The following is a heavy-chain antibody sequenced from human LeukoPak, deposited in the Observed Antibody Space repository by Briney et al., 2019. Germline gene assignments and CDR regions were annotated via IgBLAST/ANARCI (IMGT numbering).Heavy chain of an antibody. CDR1: GFTFSSYG. CDR2: ISYDGSTK. D-gene: IGHD2-15*01. CDR3: AKDRRYCSGGSCHYFDY. Sequence: PGGSLRLSCAASGFTFSSYGMHWVRQAPGKGLEWVAVISYDGSTKYYAGSVKGRFTISRDNSKNTLYLQMNSLRAEDTAVYYCAKDRRYCSGGSCHYFDYWGQGTLVTVSS. J-gene: IGHJ4*02. V-gene: IGHV3-30*18.